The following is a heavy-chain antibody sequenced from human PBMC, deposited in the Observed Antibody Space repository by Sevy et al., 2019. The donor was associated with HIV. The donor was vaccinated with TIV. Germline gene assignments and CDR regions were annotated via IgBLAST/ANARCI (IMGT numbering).Heavy chain of an antibody. D-gene: IGHD3-10*01. J-gene: IGHJ4*02. CDR1: GFTFSSYS. Sequence: GGSLRLSCAASGFTFSSYSMNWVRQAPGKGLEWVSYISSSSTIYYADSVKGRFTISRDNAKNSLYLQMNSLRAEDTAVYYCARWAQGVIITGFDYWGQGTLVTVSS. CDR2: ISSSSTI. V-gene: IGHV3-48*01. CDR3: ARWAQGVIITGFDY.